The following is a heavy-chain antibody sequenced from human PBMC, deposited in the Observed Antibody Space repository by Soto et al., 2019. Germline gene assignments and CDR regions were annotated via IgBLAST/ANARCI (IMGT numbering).Heavy chain of an antibody. CDR1: GFTFSSYG. V-gene: IGHV3-30*18. Sequence: AGGSLRLSCAASGFTFSSYGMHWVRQAPGKGLEWVAVISYDGSNKYYADYVKGRFTISRDNSKNTLYLQMNSLRAEDTAVYYCAKVAVAGTVKYYYCMDVWGQGTTVTVSS. CDR3: AKVAVAGTVKYYYCMDV. D-gene: IGHD6-19*01. CDR2: ISYDGSNK. J-gene: IGHJ6*02.